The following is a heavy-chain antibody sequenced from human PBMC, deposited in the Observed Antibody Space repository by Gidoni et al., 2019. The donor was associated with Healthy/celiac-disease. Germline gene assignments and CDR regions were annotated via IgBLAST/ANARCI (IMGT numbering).Heavy chain of an antibody. D-gene: IGHD4-17*01. Sequence: QVQLVESGGGVVQPGRSLRLPCAASGFMFSSFGRHWVRQAPGKGLEWVAVISYDGSNKYYADSVKGRFTISRDNSKNTLYLQMNSLRAEDTAVYYCAKDISGDYVYYYGMDVWGQGTTVTVSS. V-gene: IGHV3-30*18. CDR1: GFMFSSFG. J-gene: IGHJ6*02. CDR2: ISYDGSNK. CDR3: AKDISGDYVYYYGMDV.